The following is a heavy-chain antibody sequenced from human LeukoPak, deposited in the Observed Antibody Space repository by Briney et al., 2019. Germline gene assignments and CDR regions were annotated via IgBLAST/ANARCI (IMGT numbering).Heavy chain of an antibody. CDR1: GASINSHY. CDR2: IYISGST. J-gene: IGHJ6*02. CDR3: ARHLDVDYYYGMDV. Sequence: SETLSLTCTVPGASINSHYWSWIRQPAGKGLEWTGRIYISGSTNYNSSLQSRVTMSVDTSKNQFSLRLSSVTAADTAVYYCARHLDVDYYYGMDVWGQGTTVTVSS. D-gene: IGHD3-9*01. V-gene: IGHV4-4*07.